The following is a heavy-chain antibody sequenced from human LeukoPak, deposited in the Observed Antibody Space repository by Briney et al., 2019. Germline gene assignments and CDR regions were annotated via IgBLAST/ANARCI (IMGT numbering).Heavy chain of an antibody. D-gene: IGHD1-26*01. J-gene: IGHJ5*02. CDR1: GYTFTGYY. V-gene: IGHV1-2*02. CDR3: ARDGEWELHDWFDP. Sequence: ASVKVSCKASGYTFTGYYMHWVRQAPGQGLEWMGWINPNSGGTNYAQKFQGRVTMTRDTSISTAYMELSRLRSDDPAVYYCARDGEWELHDWFDPWGQGTLVTVSS. CDR2: INPNSGGT.